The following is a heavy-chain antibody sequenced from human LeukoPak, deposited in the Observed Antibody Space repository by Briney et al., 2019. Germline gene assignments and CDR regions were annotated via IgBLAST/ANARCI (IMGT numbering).Heavy chain of an antibody. CDR2: INPSGGST. CDR1: GYTFTSYY. CDR3: ARAGYSYGLSLETPADY. Sequence: ASVKVSCKASGYTFTSYYMHWVRQAPGQGLEWMGIINPSGGSTSYAQKFQGRVTMTRDMSTSTVYMELSSLRSEDTAVYYCARAGYSYGLSLETPADYWGQGTLVTVSS. V-gene: IGHV1-46*01. D-gene: IGHD5-18*01. J-gene: IGHJ4*02.